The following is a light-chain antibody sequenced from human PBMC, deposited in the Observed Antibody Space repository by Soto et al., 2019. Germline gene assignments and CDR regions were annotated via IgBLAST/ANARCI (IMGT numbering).Light chain of an antibody. J-gene: IGKJ5*01. CDR1: QSISNY. V-gene: IGKV1-39*01. CDR3: QQSDGTPIT. Sequence: DSQMTQSPASLSASVGDRVTITCRASQSISNYLNWYQQKPGKAPKLLIYSASNLQSGVPSRFSGSGSGTDFTLTISSLQPEDFATYYCQQSDGTPITFGQGTRLEIK. CDR2: SAS.